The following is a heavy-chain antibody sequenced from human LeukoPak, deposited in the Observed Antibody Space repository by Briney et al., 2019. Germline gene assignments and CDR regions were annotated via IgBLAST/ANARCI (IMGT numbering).Heavy chain of an antibody. V-gene: IGHV4-39*02. J-gene: IGHJ6*02. D-gene: IGHD2-15*01. CDR3: ARDRGGSWSFPYYYGMDV. CDR2: IYYSGST. Sequence: SETLSLTCAVSGGSISSSSYYWGWIRQPPGKGLEWIGSIYYSGSTYYNPSLKSRVTISVDTSKNQFSLKLSSVTAADTAVYYCARDRGGSWSFPYYYGMDVWGQGTTVTVSS. CDR1: GGSISSSSYY.